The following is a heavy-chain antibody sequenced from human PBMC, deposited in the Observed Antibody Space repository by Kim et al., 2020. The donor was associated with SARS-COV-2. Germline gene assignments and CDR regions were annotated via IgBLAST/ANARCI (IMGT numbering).Heavy chain of an antibody. CDR3: AKGAHCSGGSCYYLPDYFDY. D-gene: IGHD2-15*01. Sequence: GGSLRLSCAASGFTFSSYGMHWVRQAPGKGLEWVAVISYDGSNKYYADSVKGRFTISRDNSKNTLYLQMNSLRAEDTAVYYCAKGAHCSGGSCYYLPDYFDYWGQGTLVTVSS. CDR2: ISYDGSNK. V-gene: IGHV3-30*18. J-gene: IGHJ4*02. CDR1: GFTFSSYG.